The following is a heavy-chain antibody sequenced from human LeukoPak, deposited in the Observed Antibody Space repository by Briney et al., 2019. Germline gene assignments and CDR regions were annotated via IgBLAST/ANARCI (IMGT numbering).Heavy chain of an antibody. CDR3: ARASSDDTAMATPFAY. V-gene: IGHV1-69*01. D-gene: IGHD5-18*01. CDR2: IIPIFGTA. Sequence: GSSVKVSCEASGGTFSKYSINWVRQAPGQGLEWMGGIIPIFGTANYVQKFQGRVTITADESTRTAYMELSRLRSEDTAVYYCARASSDDTAMATPFAYWGQGTLVTVSS. CDR1: GGTFSKYS. J-gene: IGHJ4*02.